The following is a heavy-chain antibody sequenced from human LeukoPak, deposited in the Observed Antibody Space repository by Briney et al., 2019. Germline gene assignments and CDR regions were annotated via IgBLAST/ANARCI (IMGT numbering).Heavy chain of an antibody. Sequence: ASVKVSCKASGYTFTSYHINWVRQATGQGLEWVGWMNPNNSDIGYAQKFQGRVTMTRKTSIGTAYMELSSLRSEETAIYYCVRVPPGTTIYAYWGQGTLVTVSS. CDR2: MNPNNSDI. V-gene: IGHV1-8*01. CDR1: GYTFTSYH. CDR3: VRVPPGTTIYAY. D-gene: IGHD1-14*01. J-gene: IGHJ4*02.